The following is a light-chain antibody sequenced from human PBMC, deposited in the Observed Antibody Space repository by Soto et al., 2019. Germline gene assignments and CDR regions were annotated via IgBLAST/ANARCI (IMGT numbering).Light chain of an antibody. V-gene: IGKV1-12*01. J-gene: IGKJ5*01. Sequence: DIQMTQSPSFMSASVGDRVTVTCRASQGINRWLAWYQQKPGKAPKLLIYTTSTLASGVPSRFSGSGYGTDFTLTISSLQPEDFATYYCQQANSFPITCGQGPRMEIK. CDR3: QQANSFPIT. CDR1: QGINRW. CDR2: TTS.